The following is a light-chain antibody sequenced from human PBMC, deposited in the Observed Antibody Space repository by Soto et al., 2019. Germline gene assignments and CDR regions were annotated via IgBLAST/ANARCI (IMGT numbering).Light chain of an antibody. CDR1: QNVSRF. CDR2: DAS. Sequence: EIVLTQSPATLSLSPGERATLSCRASQNVSRFLAWYQRRPGQAPRLLIYDASKRASDIPARFSGSGSGTDFTITISSLEPEDSAVYYCQQRSNWPPLTFGGGTKVDIK. V-gene: IGKV3-11*01. CDR3: QQRSNWPPLT. J-gene: IGKJ4*01.